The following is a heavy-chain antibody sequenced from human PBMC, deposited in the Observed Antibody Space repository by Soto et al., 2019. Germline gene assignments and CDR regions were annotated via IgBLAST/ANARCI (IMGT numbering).Heavy chain of an antibody. CDR1: GFTFSSYA. V-gene: IGHV3-30-3*01. D-gene: IGHD2-21*01. J-gene: IGHJ4*02. Sequence: QVQLVESGGGVVQPGRSLRLSCAASGFTFSSYAMHWVRQAPGKGLEWVAVISYDGSNKYYADAVKGRFTISRDNSKNTLYLQMNSLRAEDTAVYYCARDWHSFDYWGQGTLVTVSS. CDR2: ISYDGSNK. CDR3: ARDWHSFDY.